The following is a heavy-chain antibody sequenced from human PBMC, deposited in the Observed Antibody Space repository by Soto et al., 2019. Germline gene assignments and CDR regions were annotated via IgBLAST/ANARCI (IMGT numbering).Heavy chain of an antibody. D-gene: IGHD3-22*01. CDR2: IYPGDSDT. CDR1: GYSFTSYW. V-gene: IGHV5-51*01. Sequence: GESLKISCKGSGYSFTSYWIGWVRQMPGKGLEWMGIIYPGDSDTRYSPSFQGQVTISADKSISTAYLQWSSLKASDTAMYYCARTYYYDSSGSDGGGMDVWGQGTTVTVSS. CDR3: ARTYYYDSSGSDGGGMDV. J-gene: IGHJ6*02.